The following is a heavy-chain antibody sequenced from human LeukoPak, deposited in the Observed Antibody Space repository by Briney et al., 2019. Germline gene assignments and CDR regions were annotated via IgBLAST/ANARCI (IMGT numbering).Heavy chain of an antibody. Sequence: TSETLSLTCTVSGGSISSYYWSWIRQPAGKGLEWIGRIYRSGSTDYNPSLKSRVTMSVDTSKNKFSLKLSSVTAADTAVYYCARTGGPTYKSSWFIWGQGTVVTVSS. CDR1: GGSISSYY. V-gene: IGHV4-4*07. D-gene: IGHD6-13*01. J-gene: IGHJ3*02. CDR2: IYRSGST. CDR3: ARTGGPTYKSSWFI.